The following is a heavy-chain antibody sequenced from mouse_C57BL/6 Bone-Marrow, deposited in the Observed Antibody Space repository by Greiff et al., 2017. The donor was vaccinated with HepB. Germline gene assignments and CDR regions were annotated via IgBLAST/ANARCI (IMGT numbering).Heavy chain of an antibody. CDR1: GYTFTSYW. V-gene: IGHV1-61*01. J-gene: IGHJ2*01. CDR3: ARERITTVVDYFDC. Sequence: VQLQQPGAELVRPGSSVKLSCKASGYTFTSYWMDWVKQRPGQGLEWIGNIYPSDSETHYNQKFKDKATLTVDKSSSTAYMQLSSLTSEDSAVYYCARERITTVVDYFDCWGPGTTLTVAS. D-gene: IGHD1-1*01. CDR2: IYPSDSET.